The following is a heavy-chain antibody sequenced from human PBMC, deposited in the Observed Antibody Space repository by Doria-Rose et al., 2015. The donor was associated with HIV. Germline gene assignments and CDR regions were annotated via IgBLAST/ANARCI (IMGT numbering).Heavy chain of an antibody. CDR1: GVSLSSPGMG. D-gene: IGHD6-13*01. V-gene: IGHV2-26*01. J-gene: IGHJ4*02. Sequence: QVTLKESGPVLVKPTETLTLTCTVSGVSLSSPGMGVSWIRQPPGKALEWLANTFSDDERSYKTSLESRLTISRGTSKSQVVLTMTDMDPVGTATYYCARIKSSRWYHKYYFDFWGQGTLVIVSA. CDR2: TFSDDER. CDR3: ARIKSSRWYHKYYFDF.